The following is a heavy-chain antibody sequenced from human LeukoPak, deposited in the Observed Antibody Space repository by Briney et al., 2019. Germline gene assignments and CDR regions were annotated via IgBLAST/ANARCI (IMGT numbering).Heavy chain of an antibody. Sequence: SETLSPTCTVSGGSISSYYWSWIRQPPGKGLEWIEYIYTSGSTNYNPSHKSRVTISVDTSKNQFSLKLSSVTAADTAVYYCARHVISKAGTVAFDIWGQGTMVTVSS. CDR3: ARHVISKAGTVAFDI. V-gene: IGHV4-4*09. CDR1: GGSISSYY. D-gene: IGHD6-13*01. J-gene: IGHJ3*02. CDR2: IYTSGST.